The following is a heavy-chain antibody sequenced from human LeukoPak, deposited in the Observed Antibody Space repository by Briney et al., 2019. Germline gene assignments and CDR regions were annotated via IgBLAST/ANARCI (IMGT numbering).Heavy chain of an antibody. CDR2: ISYDGSNK. Sequence: PGGSLRLSCAASGFTFSSYAMHWVRQAPGKGLEWVAVISYDGSNKYYADSVKGRFTISRDNSKNTLYLQMNSLRAEDTAVYYCAKDSSRGDYSKVTAIHDAFDIWGQGTMVTVSS. J-gene: IGHJ3*02. CDR1: GFTFSSYA. D-gene: IGHD2-21*02. CDR3: AKDSSRGDYSKVTAIHDAFDI. V-gene: IGHV3-30-3*01.